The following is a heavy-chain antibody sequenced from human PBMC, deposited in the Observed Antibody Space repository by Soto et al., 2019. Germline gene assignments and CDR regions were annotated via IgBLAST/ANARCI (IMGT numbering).Heavy chain of an antibody. D-gene: IGHD3-9*01. Sequence: ASVKVSCKVSGYTLTELSMHWVRQAPGKGLEWMGGFDPEDGETIYAQKFQGRVTMTEDTSTDTAYMELSSLRSEDTAVYYCATEAAPNRITIFSNGMDVWGQGTTVTVS. CDR3: ATEAAPNRITIFSNGMDV. CDR1: GYTLTELS. V-gene: IGHV1-24*01. CDR2: FDPEDGET. J-gene: IGHJ6*02.